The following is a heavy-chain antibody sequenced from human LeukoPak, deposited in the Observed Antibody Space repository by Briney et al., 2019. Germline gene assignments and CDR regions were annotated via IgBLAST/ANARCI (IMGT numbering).Heavy chain of an antibody. D-gene: IGHD3-10*01. CDR3: ARSYYGSGRYGPQFDY. CDR2: INPNSGGT. Sequence: APVKVSCKASGYTFTGYYMHWVRQAPGQGLEWMGWINPNSGGTNYAQKFQGRVTMTRDTSISTAYMELSRLRSDDTAVYYCARSYYGSGRYGPQFDYWGQGTLVTVSS. J-gene: IGHJ4*02. V-gene: IGHV1-2*02. CDR1: GYTFTGYY.